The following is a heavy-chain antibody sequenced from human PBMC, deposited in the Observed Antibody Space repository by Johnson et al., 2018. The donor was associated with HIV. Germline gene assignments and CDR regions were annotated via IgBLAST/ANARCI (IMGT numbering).Heavy chain of an antibody. Sequence: VQLVESGGGLVQPGGSLRLSCAASGFTVSSNYMSWVRQAPGKGLEWVSVISGSGGSTYYANSVKGRFTISRDNSKNTLYLQMKRLRAEDMAVYYCARGGGSYDAGDAFDTWGQGTMVTVSS. CDR1: GFTVSSNY. CDR3: ARGGGSYDAGDAFDT. J-gene: IGHJ3*02. CDR2: ISGSGGST. V-gene: IGHV3-66*01. D-gene: IGHD1-26*01.